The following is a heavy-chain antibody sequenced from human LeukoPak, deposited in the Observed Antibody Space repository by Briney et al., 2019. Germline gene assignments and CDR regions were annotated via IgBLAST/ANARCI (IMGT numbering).Heavy chain of an antibody. J-gene: IGHJ4*02. CDR3: ARGSSWYEYYFDY. CDR1: GGSFSGYY. V-gene: IGHV4-34*01. CDR2: ISHSGST. D-gene: IGHD6-13*01. Sequence: SETLSLTCAVYGGSFSGYYWNWIRQPPGKGLEWIGEISHSGSTNYNPSLKSRVTISVDTSKNHFSLKLSSVTAADTAVYYCARGSSWYEYYFDYWGQATLVTVSS.